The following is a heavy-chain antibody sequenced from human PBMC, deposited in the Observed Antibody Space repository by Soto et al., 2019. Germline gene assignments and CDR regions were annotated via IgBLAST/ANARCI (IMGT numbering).Heavy chain of an antibody. V-gene: IGHV3-73*01. D-gene: IGHD6-19*01. Sequence: EVQLVESGGGLVQPGGSLKLSCAASGFTFSGSAMHWVRQASGKGLEWVGRIRSKANSYATAYAASVKGRFTISRDDSRSPAYLQMNSLKTEDTAVYYCTRIVSSGWYYYWGQGTLVTVSS. CDR2: IRSKANSYAT. J-gene: IGHJ4*02. CDR1: GFTFSGSA. CDR3: TRIVSSGWYYY.